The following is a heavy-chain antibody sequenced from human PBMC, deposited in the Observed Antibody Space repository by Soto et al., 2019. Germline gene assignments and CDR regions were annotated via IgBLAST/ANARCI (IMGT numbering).Heavy chain of an antibody. CDR1: GFTFSSYS. CDR3: ARVLDSGGSYYYYCYMDV. D-gene: IGHD1-26*01. Sequence: GGSLRLSCAASGFTFSSYSMNWVRQAPGKGLEWVSSISSSSSYIYYADSVKGRFTISRDNAKNSLYLQMNSLRAEDTAVYYCARVLDSGGSYYYYCYMDVWGKGTTVTVSS. V-gene: IGHV3-21*01. CDR2: ISSSSSYI. J-gene: IGHJ6*03.